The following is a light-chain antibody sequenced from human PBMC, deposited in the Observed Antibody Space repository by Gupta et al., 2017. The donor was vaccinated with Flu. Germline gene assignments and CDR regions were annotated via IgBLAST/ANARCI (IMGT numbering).Light chain of an antibody. Sequence: QSVLTQPSSVSGAPGQRVTSSCTGSSSNIGSVYDVHWYQQLPGTAPTLLIYRNNNRPSGVPNRFSGSKSGTSASLAITGLQAGDEADYYCQSYDRSLSGRVFGGGTKLTVL. CDR1: SSNIGSVYD. CDR3: QSYDRSLSGRV. V-gene: IGLV1-40*01. J-gene: IGLJ3*02. CDR2: RNN.